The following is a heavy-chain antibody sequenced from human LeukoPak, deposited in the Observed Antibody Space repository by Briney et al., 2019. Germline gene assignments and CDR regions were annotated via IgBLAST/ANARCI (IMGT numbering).Heavy chain of an antibody. D-gene: IGHD2-21*01. CDR3: ASKVYCGGDCYSGVDY. CDR1: GFTFSSYW. J-gene: IGHJ4*02. Sequence: GGSLRLSCAASGFTFSSYWMHWVRQAPGKGLVWVSRINSDGSSTSYADSVKGRFTISRDNAKNTLYLQMNSLRAEDTAVYYCASKVYCGGDCYSGVDYWGQGTLVTASS. V-gene: IGHV3-74*01. CDR2: INSDGSST.